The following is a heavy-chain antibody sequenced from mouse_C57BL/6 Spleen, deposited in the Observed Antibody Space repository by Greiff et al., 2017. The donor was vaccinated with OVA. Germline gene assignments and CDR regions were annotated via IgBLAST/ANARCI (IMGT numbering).Heavy chain of an antibody. CDR3: ARYSNYDFDY. D-gene: IGHD2-5*01. CDR1: GYTFTSYW. J-gene: IGHJ2*01. Sequence: VQLQQPGAELVMPGASVKLSCKASGYTFTSYWMHWVKQRPGQGLEWIGEIDPSDSYTNYNQKFKGKSTLTVDKSSSTAYMQLSSLTSEYSAVYYCARYSNYDFDYWGQGTTLTVSS. V-gene: IGHV1-69*01. CDR2: IDPSDSYT.